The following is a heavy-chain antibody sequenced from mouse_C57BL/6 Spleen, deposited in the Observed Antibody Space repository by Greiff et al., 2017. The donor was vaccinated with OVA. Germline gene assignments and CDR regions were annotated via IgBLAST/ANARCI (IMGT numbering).Heavy chain of an antibody. CDR2: IDPENGDT. CDR3: TTGDGYRTFDY. D-gene: IGHD2-3*01. J-gene: IGHJ2*01. V-gene: IGHV14-4*01. CDR1: GFNIKDDY. Sequence: EVQLQQSGAELVRPGASVKLSCTASGFNIKDDYMHWVKQRPEQGLEWIGWIDPENGDTEYASKFQGKATITADTSSNTAYLQLSSLTSEDTAVYYCTTGDGYRTFDYWGQGTTLTVSS.